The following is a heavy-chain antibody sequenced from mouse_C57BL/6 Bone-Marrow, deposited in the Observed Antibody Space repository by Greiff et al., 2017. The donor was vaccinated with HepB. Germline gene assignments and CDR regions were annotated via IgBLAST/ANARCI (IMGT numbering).Heavy chain of an antibody. CDR2: INPYNGDT. D-gene: IGHD1-1*01. Sequence: DVQLQESGPELVKPGDSVKISCKASGYSFTGYFMNWVMQSHGKSLEWIGRINPYNGDTFYNQKFKGKATLTVDKSSSTAHMELRSLTSEDSAVYYCASSSPFAYWGQGTLVTVSA. V-gene: IGHV1-20*01. J-gene: IGHJ3*01. CDR1: GYSFTGYF. CDR3: ASSSPFAY.